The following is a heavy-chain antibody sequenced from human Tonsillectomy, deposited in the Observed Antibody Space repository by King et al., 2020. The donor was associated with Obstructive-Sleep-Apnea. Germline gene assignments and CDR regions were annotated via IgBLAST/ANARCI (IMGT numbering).Heavy chain of an antibody. CDR1: GFTFSSYW. CDR2: IKQDGSEK. CDR3: ARSRLLGYCSGGSCYSWYFDL. Sequence: QLVQSGGGLVQPWGSLRLSCAASGFTFSSYWMSWVRQAPGKGLEWVANIKQDGSEKYYVDSVKGRFTISRDNAKNSLNLKMNSLRAEDTAGYYCARSRLLGYCSGGSCYSWYFDLWGRGTLVTVSS. J-gene: IGHJ2*01. D-gene: IGHD2-15*01. V-gene: IGHV3-7*03.